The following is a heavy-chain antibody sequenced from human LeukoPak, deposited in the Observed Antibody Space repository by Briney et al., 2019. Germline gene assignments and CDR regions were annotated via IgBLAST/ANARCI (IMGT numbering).Heavy chain of an antibody. CDR2: IKQDGSEK. CDR1: GFTFSSYW. Sequence: GGSLRLSCAASGFTFSSYWMSWVRQAPGKGLEWVANIKQDGSEKYYVDSVKGRFTISRDNAKNSLYLQMNSLRAEDTAVYYCARESIVATISHFDYWGQGTLVTVSS. V-gene: IGHV3-7*01. CDR3: ARESIVATISHFDY. D-gene: IGHD5-12*01. J-gene: IGHJ4*02.